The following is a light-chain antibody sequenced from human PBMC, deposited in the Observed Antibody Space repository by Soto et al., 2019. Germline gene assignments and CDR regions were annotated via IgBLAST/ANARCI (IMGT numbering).Light chain of an antibody. Sequence: DIEMTQSPSSLSASVGDRVTIACRASQSISRYLNWYQQKPGKAPEILIYAASSLQSGVPSRFSGSGSGTDVTLTISSLQPEDFATYFCQQSFGVSQFTFGGGTKVEIK. CDR3: QQSFGVSQFT. CDR1: QSISRY. V-gene: IGKV1-39*01. CDR2: AAS. J-gene: IGKJ4*01.